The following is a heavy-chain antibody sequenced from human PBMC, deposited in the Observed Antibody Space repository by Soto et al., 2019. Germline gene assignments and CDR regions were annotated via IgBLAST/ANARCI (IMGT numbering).Heavy chain of an antibody. V-gene: IGHV4-59*02. J-gene: IGHJ5*02. CDR3: ARGGPSSKWLDP. CDR1: GGSVSSYY. Sequence: SETLSLTCTVSGGSVSSYYWSWVRQPPGKRPEWIAYIYNGGTTNYNPSLKSRLTISLDTSKNQFSLKLSSVTAAHTAVYFCARGGPSSKWLDPWGQGIQVTVSS. CDR2: IYNGGTT.